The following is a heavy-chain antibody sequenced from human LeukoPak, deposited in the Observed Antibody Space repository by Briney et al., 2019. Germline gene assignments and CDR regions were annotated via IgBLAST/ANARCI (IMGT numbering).Heavy chain of an antibody. D-gene: IGHD6-19*01. CDR2: INPKSGDT. Sequence: GASVKVSCKTSGYTFTGFFMHWVRQAPGQGLEWMGWINPKSGDTTYAQRFRGRVTLTRDTSIRTAYMELTSLTSDDTALHYCARDTPGYSSEFDFWGQGTLVTVSS. J-gene: IGHJ4*02. CDR3: ARDTPGYSSEFDF. CDR1: GYTFTGFF. V-gene: IGHV1-2*02.